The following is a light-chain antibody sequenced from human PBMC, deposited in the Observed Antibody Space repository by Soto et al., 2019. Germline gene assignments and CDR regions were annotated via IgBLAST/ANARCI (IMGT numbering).Light chain of an antibody. CDR3: QQYYSIRRT. Sequence: DIVLTLSPDSRSVSLGERATINFKSSQIILYISNNKSYLAWYQQRPGQSPKLLIYWASTRESGVPDRFSGSVSGADFTLTISSLQYEDVAVYYCQQYYSIRRTFGQGTKVESK. V-gene: IGKV4-1*01. CDR1: QIILYISNNKSY. CDR2: WAS. J-gene: IGKJ1*01.